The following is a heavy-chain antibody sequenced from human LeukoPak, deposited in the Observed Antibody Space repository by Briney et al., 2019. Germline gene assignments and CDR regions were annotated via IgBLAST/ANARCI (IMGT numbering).Heavy chain of an antibody. J-gene: IGHJ4*02. V-gene: IGHV3-23*01. CDR1: GFTFSSYA. CDR3: AKDSLTLSGSRAYYFDY. Sequence: GGSLRLSCAASGFTFSSYAMNWVRQAPGKGLEWVSSISASGVMTYYADSVKGRFTISRDNSKNTLYLQMNSLRAEDTAVYYCAKDSLTLSGSRAYYFDYWGQGTLVTVSS. D-gene: IGHD6-19*01. CDR2: ISASGVMT.